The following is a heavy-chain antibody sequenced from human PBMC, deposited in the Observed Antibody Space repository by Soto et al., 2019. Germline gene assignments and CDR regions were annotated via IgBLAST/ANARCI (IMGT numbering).Heavy chain of an antibody. CDR1: GGSFSSSDW. V-gene: IGHV4-31*11. Sequence: SETLSLTCAVSGGSFSSSDWWSWVRQHPGKGLEWIGYIYYSGSTYYNPSLKSRVTISVDTSKNQFSLKLSSVTAADTAVYYCARYGSGSYGPWGQGTLVTVSS. CDR2: IYYSGST. J-gene: IGHJ5*02. D-gene: IGHD3-10*01. CDR3: ARYGSGSYGP.